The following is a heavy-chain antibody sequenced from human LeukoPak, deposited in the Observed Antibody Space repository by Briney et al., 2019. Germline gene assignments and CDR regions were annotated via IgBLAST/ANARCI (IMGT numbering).Heavy chain of an antibody. CDR3: AKGLNYGDYDN. J-gene: IGHJ4*02. Sequence: GGSLRLSCAASGFTFSTYAMSWVRQAPGKGLEWVSAISGSGGGTYYADSVKGRFTISRDNTKNTLYLQMNSLRAEDTAVYYCAKGLNYGDYDNWGQGTLVTVSS. CDR2: ISGSGGGT. V-gene: IGHV3-23*01. D-gene: IGHD4-17*01. CDR1: GFTFSTYA.